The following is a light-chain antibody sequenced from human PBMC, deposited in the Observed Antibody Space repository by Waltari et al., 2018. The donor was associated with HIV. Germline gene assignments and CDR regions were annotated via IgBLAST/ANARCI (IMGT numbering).Light chain of an antibody. CDR3: QVWDSGTDHVI. CDR2: YDS. CDR1: SIGTKN. J-gene: IGLJ2*01. V-gene: IGLV3-21*04. Sequence: SYVLTQPPSVSVAPGKTATITCGGDSIGTKNVHWCQQKPGQAPVLVIYYDSDRPSGIPDRCSGSNCGNTATLTISRVEAGDEADYYCQVWDSGTDHVIFGGGTKLTVL.